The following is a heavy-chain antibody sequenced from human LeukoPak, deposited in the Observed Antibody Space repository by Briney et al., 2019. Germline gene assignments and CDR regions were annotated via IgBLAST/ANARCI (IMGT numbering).Heavy chain of an antibody. Sequence: SETLSLTCTVSGGSIGSYYWSWIRQPAGKGLEWIGRLYASGTTYYTPSLKSRATMSVDTSKNQFSLKLRSVTAADTAVYYCARDPYYDTLTGHLILGAFDIWGQGTMVTVSS. CDR3: ARDPYYDTLTGHLILGAFDI. CDR2: LYASGTT. D-gene: IGHD3-9*01. CDR1: GGSIGSYY. J-gene: IGHJ3*02. V-gene: IGHV4-4*07.